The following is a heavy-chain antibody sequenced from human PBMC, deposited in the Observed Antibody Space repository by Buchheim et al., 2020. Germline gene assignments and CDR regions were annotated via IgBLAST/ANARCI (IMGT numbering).Heavy chain of an antibody. V-gene: IGHV1-69*01. J-gene: IGHJ6*02. CDR1: GGTFSSYG. CDR2: IIPIFGTA. CDR3: ARENQLLYSATREDYYYGMDV. D-gene: IGHD2-2*02. Sequence: QVQLVQSGAEVKKPGSSVKVSCKASGGTFSSYGISWMRQAPGQGLEWMGGIIPIFGTANYAQKFQGRVTINADDSTSTAYVELSSLRSEDTAVYYCARENQLLYSATREDYYYGMDVWGQGTT.